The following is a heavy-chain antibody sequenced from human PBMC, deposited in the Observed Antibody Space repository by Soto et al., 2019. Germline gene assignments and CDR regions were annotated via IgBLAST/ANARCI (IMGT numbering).Heavy chain of an antibody. D-gene: IGHD3-22*01. CDR1: GFTFSSYA. Sequence: CGSLILSCAASGFTFSSYAMSWVRQAPGKGLEWVSAISGSGGSTYYADSVKGRFTISRDNSKNTLYLQVNSLRGEDTAVYYCAKDQGASITDSRPTDYWGQGT. CDR2: ISGSGGST. V-gene: IGHV3-23*01. CDR3: AKDQGASITDSRPTDY. J-gene: IGHJ4*02.